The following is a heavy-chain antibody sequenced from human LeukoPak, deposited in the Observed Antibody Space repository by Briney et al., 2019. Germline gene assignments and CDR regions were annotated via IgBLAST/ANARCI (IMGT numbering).Heavy chain of an antibody. Sequence: ASVKVSCKASGGTFSSYAISWVRQAPGQGLKWMGGIIPIFGTANYAQKFQGRVTMTEDTSTDTAYMELSSLRSEDTAVYYCATVGRYSSSWYPHHGYWGQGTLVTVSS. J-gene: IGHJ4*02. CDR1: GGTFSSYA. D-gene: IGHD6-13*01. CDR3: ATVGRYSSSWYPHHGY. V-gene: IGHV1-69*06. CDR2: IIPIFGTA.